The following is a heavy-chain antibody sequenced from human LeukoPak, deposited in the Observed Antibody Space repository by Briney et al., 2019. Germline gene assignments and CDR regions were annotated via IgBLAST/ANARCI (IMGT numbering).Heavy chain of an antibody. Sequence: PGGSLKLSCAASGFTFSGSAMHWVRQASGKGLEWVGRIRSKANSYATAYAASVKGRFTISRDNAKNSLYLQMNSLRAEDTAVYYCARDFTYYYGSGSPGYMDVWGKGTTVTVSS. CDR3: ARDFTYYYGSGSPGYMDV. CDR1: GFTFSGSA. J-gene: IGHJ6*03. CDR2: IRSKANSYAT. V-gene: IGHV3-73*01. D-gene: IGHD3-10*01.